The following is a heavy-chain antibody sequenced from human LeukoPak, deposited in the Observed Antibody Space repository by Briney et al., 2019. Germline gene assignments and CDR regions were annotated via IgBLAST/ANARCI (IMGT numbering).Heavy chain of an antibody. J-gene: IGHJ4*02. CDR3: AREESSWYACFDY. Sequence: PGGSLRLSCAASGFTFSSYAMHWVRQAPGKGLEWVAVISYDGSNKYYADSVKGRFTISRDNSKNTLYLQMNSLRAEDTAVYYCAREESSWYACFDYWGQGTLVTVSS. CDR2: ISYDGSNK. CDR1: GFTFSSYA. D-gene: IGHD6-13*01. V-gene: IGHV3-30*04.